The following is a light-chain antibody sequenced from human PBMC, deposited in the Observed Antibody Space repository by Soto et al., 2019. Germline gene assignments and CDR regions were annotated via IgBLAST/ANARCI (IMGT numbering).Light chain of an antibody. Sequence: DIQMTQSPSTLSASVGDRVTITCRASQTISDWLAWYQQKPGKAPKLLIYKESTLESGVPSRFSGSGSGTEFTLTISSLQPDDFATYYCQQYNGYSRTFGQGTKVDIK. V-gene: IGKV1-5*03. CDR3: QQYNGYSRT. CDR2: KES. CDR1: QTISDW. J-gene: IGKJ1*01.